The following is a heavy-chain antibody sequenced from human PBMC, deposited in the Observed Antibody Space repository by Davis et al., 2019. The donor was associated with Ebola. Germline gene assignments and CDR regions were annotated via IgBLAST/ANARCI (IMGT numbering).Heavy chain of an antibody. CDR1: GYTFTGYY. CDR2: INPNSGGT. V-gene: IGHV1-2*06. CDR3: RIVVVPKSANDAFDI. J-gene: IGHJ3*02. D-gene: IGHD2-2*01. Sequence: AASVKVSCKASGYTFTGYYMHWVRQAPGQGLEWMGRINPNSGGTNYAQKFQGRVTITRDTSASTAYMELSSLRSEDTAVYYCRIVVVPKSANDAFDIWGQGTMVTISS.